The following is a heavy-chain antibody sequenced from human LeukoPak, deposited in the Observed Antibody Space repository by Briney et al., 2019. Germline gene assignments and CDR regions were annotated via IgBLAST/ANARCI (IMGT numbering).Heavy chain of an antibody. CDR1: RFTFSRNW. J-gene: IGHJ4*02. D-gene: IGHD6-13*01. CDR2: IKQDGSDK. V-gene: IGHV3-7*01. Sequence: GGSLRLSCVASRFTFSRNWMSWVRQAPGKGLEWVANIKQDGSDKKYVDSVKGRFTISRDNAKNSLYLQMNSLRAEDTAVYYCAREAVAAAYFDYWGQGILVTVSS. CDR3: AREAVAAAYFDY.